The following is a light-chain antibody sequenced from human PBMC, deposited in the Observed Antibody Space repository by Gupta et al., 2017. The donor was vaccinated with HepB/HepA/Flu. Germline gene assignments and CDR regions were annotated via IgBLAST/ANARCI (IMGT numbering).Light chain of an antibody. CDR3: QEYSGSSWT. V-gene: IGKV1-5*03. Sequence: IQMTQSPSTLSASVGDSVTITCRASQNINFLLAWFQQKPGRAPKLLMYGASTLERGVPSRFSGSGSGTQFTLTISSLQSDDIATYYCQEYSGSSWTFGQGTKVEI. CDR1: QNINFL. CDR2: GAS. J-gene: IGKJ1*01.